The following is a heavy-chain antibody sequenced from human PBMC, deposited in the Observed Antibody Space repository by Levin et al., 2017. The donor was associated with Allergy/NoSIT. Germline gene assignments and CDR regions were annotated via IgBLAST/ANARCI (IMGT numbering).Heavy chain of an antibody. CDR3: ARDLPSSSFDY. V-gene: IGHV3-21*01. Sequence: ASVKVSCAASGFTFSSYSMNWVRQAPGKGLEWVSSISSSSSYIYYADSVKGRFTISRDNAKNSLYLQMNSLRAEDTAVYYCARDLPSSSFDYWGQGTLVTVSS. J-gene: IGHJ4*02. D-gene: IGHD6-6*01. CDR1: GFTFSSYS. CDR2: ISSSSSYI.